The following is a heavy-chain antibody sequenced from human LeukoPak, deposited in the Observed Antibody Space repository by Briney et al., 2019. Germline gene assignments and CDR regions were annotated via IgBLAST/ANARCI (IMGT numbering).Heavy chain of an antibody. V-gene: IGHV3-23*01. D-gene: IGHD6-19*01. CDR3: ARDGYSSGWIDY. CDR1: GITLSNYG. CDR2: ISDSGGST. Sequence: GGSLRLSCAVSGITLSNYGMSWVRQAPGKGLEWVAGISDSGGSTNYADSVKGRFTISRDNSKNTLYLQMNSLRAEDTAVYYCARDGYSSGWIDYWGQGTLVTVSS. J-gene: IGHJ4*02.